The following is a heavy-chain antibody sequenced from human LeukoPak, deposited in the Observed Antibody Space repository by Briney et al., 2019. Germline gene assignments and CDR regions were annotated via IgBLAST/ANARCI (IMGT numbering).Heavy chain of an antibody. V-gene: IGHV3-11*01. CDR3: ARDPYCSSTSCHTPPSFDP. Sequence: GGSLRLSCAASGFTFSDYYMSWIRQAPGKGLEWVSYISSSGSTIYYADSVKGRFTISRDNAKNSLYLQMNSLRAEDTAVYYCARDPYCSSTSCHTPPSFDPWGQGTLVTVSS. CDR2: ISSSGSTI. D-gene: IGHD2-2*02. CDR1: GFTFSDYY. J-gene: IGHJ5*02.